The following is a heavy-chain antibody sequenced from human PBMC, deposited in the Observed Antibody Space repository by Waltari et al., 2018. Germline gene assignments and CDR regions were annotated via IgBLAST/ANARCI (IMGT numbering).Heavy chain of an antibody. V-gene: IGHV3-23*01. CDR1: GLTFSRYA. Sequence: QLLESGGRLVQPGGSLRLSCLASGLTFSRYAMSWARQAPGKGLEWLSVISDSGDSTIYTDSVKGRFTNYRDNSKNLVYLQMNSLRVEDTAVYYCAKGDWLDDWGQGTLVTVSP. CDR2: ISDSGDST. CDR3: AKGDWLDD. D-gene: IGHD2-21*01. J-gene: IGHJ4*02.